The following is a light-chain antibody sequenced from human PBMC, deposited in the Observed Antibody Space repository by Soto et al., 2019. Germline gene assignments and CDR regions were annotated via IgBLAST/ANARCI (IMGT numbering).Light chain of an antibody. CDR1: QSITSNH. Sequence: ETVLTQSPGTLSLSPGERATLFCRASQSITSNHLAWYQQKPGQAPRLLIYGASSRATGIPDRFSGSGSGTDFTLTISRLEPEHFAVYYCQQHGTSPPSWTFGQGTKVEIK. J-gene: IGKJ1*01. V-gene: IGKV3-20*01. CDR2: GAS. CDR3: QQHGTSPPSWT.